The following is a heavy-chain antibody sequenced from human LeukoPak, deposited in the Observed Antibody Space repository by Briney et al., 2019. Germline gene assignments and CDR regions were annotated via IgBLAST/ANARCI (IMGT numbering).Heavy chain of an antibody. J-gene: IGHJ4*02. CDR3: ARLGIAAAGTGGYFDY. Sequence: GESLKISCKGSGYSFTSYWIGWVRQMPRKGLEWMGIIYPGDSDTRYSPSFQGQVTISADKSISTAYLQWSSLKASDTAMYYCARLGIAAAGTGGYFDYWGQGTLVTVSS. V-gene: IGHV5-51*01. CDR1: GYSFTSYW. D-gene: IGHD6-13*01. CDR2: IYPGDSDT.